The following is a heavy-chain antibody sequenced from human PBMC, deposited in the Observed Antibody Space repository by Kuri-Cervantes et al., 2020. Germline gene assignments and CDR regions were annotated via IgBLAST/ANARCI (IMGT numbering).Heavy chain of an antibody. CDR1: GSSFSTSNC. Sequence: SETLSLTSAVSGSSFSTSNCCSWVRQPPGKGLEWIGEIYHGGSSNYNPSLKSRVTISLDTSKNQFSLKLSSVTAADTAVYYCARQEGGTSWLLIDYWGQGTLVTVSS. D-gene: IGHD6-13*01. V-gene: IGHV4-4*02. CDR3: ARQEGGTSWLLIDY. J-gene: IGHJ4*02. CDR2: IYHGGSS.